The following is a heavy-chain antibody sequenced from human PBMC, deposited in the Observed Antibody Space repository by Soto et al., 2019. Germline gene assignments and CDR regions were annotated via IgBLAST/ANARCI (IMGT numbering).Heavy chain of an antibody. CDR3: ARASWEHQTYYYYYMDV. CDR1: GGTFSSYT. V-gene: IGHV1-69*02. Sequence: SVKVSCKASGGTFSSYTISWVRQAPGQGLEWMGRIIPILGITNYAQKFQGRVTITADKSTSTAYMELSSLRSEDTAVYYCARASWEHQTYYYYYMDVWGKGTTVTVSS. CDR2: IIPILGIT. D-gene: IGHD2-2*01. J-gene: IGHJ6*03.